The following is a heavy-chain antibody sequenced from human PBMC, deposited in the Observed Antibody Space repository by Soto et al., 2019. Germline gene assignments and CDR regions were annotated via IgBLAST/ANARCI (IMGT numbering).Heavy chain of an antibody. CDR2: ITGSSGDT. D-gene: IGHD6-13*01. J-gene: IGHJ4*02. CDR3: AKGSTNSRPYYFDY. CDR1: GFTFTSYV. Sequence: EVQLLESGGGLVQPGGSQRVSCAASGFTFTSYVMSWVRHAPGKGLEWVSAITGSSGDTYHADSVKGRFTISRDNTKNTLYLQMKNLRVEDTAVYYCAKGSTNSRPYYFDYWGQGTLVTVSS. V-gene: IGHV3-23*01.